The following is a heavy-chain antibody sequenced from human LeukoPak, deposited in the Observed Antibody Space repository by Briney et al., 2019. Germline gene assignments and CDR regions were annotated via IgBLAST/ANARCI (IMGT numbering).Heavy chain of an antibody. CDR2: ISFDGSNQ. Sequence: PGGSLRLSCAASGFSFSSYGIHWVRQAPGKGLEWVAVISFDGSNQYYADSVKGRFTISRENSKNTLFLQMNSLRAEDTAVYYCAKDLGHCSGGICYYFDYWGQGTLATVSS. CDR3: AKDLGHCSGGICYYFDY. J-gene: IGHJ4*02. CDR1: GFSFSSYG. V-gene: IGHV3-30*18. D-gene: IGHD2-15*01.